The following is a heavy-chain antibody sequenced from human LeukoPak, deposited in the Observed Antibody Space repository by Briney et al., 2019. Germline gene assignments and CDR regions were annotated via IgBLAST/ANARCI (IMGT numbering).Heavy chain of an antibody. V-gene: IGHV3-23*01. Sequence: GSLRLFCETSRINLNTFALSWVRQAPGKGLELVSGISVTGGNTYYADSVKGRFTISRDNSMNALYLQMNSLRAEDTALYYCAKDVCSGGSCNSPYYFDDWGQGTLVTVSS. CDR2: ISVTGGNT. J-gene: IGHJ4*02. D-gene: IGHD2-15*01. CDR1: RINLNTFA. CDR3: AKDVCSGGSCNSPYYFDD.